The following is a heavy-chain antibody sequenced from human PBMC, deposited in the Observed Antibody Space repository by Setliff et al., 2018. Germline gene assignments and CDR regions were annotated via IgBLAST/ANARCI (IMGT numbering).Heavy chain of an antibody. CDR3: ARARAVGGLVAGWDS. D-gene: IGHD3-3*01. J-gene: IGHJ4*02. CDR1: GFSVGSTY. CDR2: IYSGGTT. Sequence: GGSLRLSCEASGFSVGSTYMIWVRQAPGKWPEWVSVIYSGGTTDYVDSLRGRFTISRHNGKNTVYLQLNSLRPEDTAVYFCARARAVGGLVAGWDSWGQGTLVTVSS. V-gene: IGHV3-53*04.